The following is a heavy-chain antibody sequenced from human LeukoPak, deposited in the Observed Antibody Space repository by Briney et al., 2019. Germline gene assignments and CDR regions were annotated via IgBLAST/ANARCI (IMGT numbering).Heavy chain of an antibody. V-gene: IGHV3-23*01. CDR3: AKDILTGAAGPLDY. Sequence: GGSLRLSCAASGFTFTSYAMSWVRQAPGKGREWVSAISGSGGSTYYADSVKGRFTISRDNSKNTLYLQMNSLRAEDTAVYYCAKDILTGAAGPLDYWGEGALVTVSS. J-gene: IGHJ4*02. CDR2: ISGSGGST. D-gene: IGHD3-9*01. CDR1: GFTFTSYA.